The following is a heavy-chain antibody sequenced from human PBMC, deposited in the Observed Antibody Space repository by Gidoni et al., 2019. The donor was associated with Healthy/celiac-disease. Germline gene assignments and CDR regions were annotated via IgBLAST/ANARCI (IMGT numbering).Heavy chain of an antibody. CDR1: GGSISSSSYY. CDR2: IYYSGST. D-gene: IGHD6-19*01. CDR3: ARPNSSGWSNFDY. Sequence: QLQLQESGPGLVKPSETLSLTCTVSGGSISSSSYYWGWIRQPPGKGLEWIGSIYYSGSTYYNPSLKSRVTISVDTSKNQFSLKLSSVTAADTAVYYCARPNSSGWSNFDYWGQGTLVTVSS. V-gene: IGHV4-39*01. J-gene: IGHJ4*02.